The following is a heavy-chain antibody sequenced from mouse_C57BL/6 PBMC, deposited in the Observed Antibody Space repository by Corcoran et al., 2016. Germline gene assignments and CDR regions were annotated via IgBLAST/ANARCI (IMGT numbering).Heavy chain of an antibody. CDR1: GYSITSGYY. CDR3: ARDTDYPYAMDY. D-gene: IGHD2-4*01. J-gene: IGHJ4*01. Sequence: DVQLQESGPGLVKPSQSLSLTCSVTGYSITSGYYWNWIRQFPGNKLEWMGYISYDGSNNYNPSLKNRISITRDTSKNQFFLKLNSVTTEDTATYYCARDTDYPYAMDYWGQGTSVTVSS. V-gene: IGHV3-6*01. CDR2: ISYDGSN.